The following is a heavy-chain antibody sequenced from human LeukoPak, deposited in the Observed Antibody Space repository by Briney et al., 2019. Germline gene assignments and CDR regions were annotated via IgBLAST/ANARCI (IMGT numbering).Heavy chain of an antibody. V-gene: IGHV4-39*07. CDR2: IYYSGST. CDR3: ARERIAVAWFDY. CDR1: GGSISSSSYY. J-gene: IGHJ4*02. D-gene: IGHD6-19*01. Sequence: SETLSLTCTVSGGSISSSSYYWGWIRQPPGKGLEWIGSIYYSGSTYYNPSLKSRVTISVDTSKNQFSLKLSSVTAADTAVYYCARERIAVAWFDYWGQGTLVTVSS.